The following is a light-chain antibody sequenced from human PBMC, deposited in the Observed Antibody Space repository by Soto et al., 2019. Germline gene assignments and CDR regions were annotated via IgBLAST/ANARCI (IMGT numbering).Light chain of an antibody. CDR3: LSYADTAYV. J-gene: IGLJ1*01. CDR2: EVS. Sequence: QSVLTQPPSASGSPGQSVTISCAGTSSDVGVYNYVSWYQQYPGKLPNLMIYEVSEWPSGVPDRFSGSKSGNTAFLTVSGLQAEDEADYYCLSYADTAYVFGTGPKVTVL. V-gene: IGLV2-8*01. CDR1: SSDVGVYNY.